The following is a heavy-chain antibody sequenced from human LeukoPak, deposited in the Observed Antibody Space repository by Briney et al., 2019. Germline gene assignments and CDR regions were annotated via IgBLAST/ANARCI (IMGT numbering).Heavy chain of an antibody. CDR2: IWNDGSYK. J-gene: IGHJ4*02. CDR3: AKEGGTGTRFDY. V-gene: IGHV3-33*06. D-gene: IGHD1-7*01. Sequence: GGSLRLSCAASGFTFSSCGMHWVRQAPGKGLEWVAVIWNDGSYKYYADSVKGRFTISRDNSKNTLYLEMNSLRAEDTAVYYCAKEGGTGTRFDYWGQGTLVTVSS. CDR1: GFTFSSCG.